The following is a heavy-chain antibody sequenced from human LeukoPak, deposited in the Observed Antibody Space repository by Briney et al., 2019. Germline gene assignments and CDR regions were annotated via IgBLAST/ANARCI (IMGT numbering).Heavy chain of an antibody. CDR1: GGSISSYY. CDR3: ARRVGDYYDSSGYAFDI. CDR2: IYYSGST. Sequence: SETLSLTCTVSGGSISSYYWSWIRQPPGKGLEWIGYIYYSGSTNYNPSLKSRVTISVDTSKNQFSLKLSSVTAADTAVYYCARRVGDYYDSSGYAFDIWGQGTMVTVSS. D-gene: IGHD3-22*01. V-gene: IGHV4-59*08. J-gene: IGHJ3*02.